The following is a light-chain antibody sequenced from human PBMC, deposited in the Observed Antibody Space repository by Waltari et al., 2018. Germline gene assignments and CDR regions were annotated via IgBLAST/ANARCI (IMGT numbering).Light chain of an antibody. V-gene: IGLV1-44*01. J-gene: IGLJ3*02. CDR3: AAWDDSLNAWL. Sequence: QSVLTQPPSASGTPGQRVTISCSGSSPHTRSNIVYWCHLPPGTAPKLLIYNSNHRPSGVPDRFSGSKSGPSASLAISGLQSEDEADYYCAAWDDSLNAWLFGAGTKLTVL. CDR2: NSN. CDR1: SPHTRSNI.